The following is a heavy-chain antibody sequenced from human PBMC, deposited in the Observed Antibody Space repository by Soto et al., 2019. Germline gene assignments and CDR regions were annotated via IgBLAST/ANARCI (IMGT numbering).Heavy chain of an antibody. Sequence: SETLSLTCTVSGGSISSYYWSWIRQPPGKGLEWIGYIYYSGSTNYNPSLKSRVTISVDTSKNQFSLKLSSVTAADTAVYYCARLGYALGTPYWYFDLWGRGTLVTVSS. CDR1: GGSISSYY. J-gene: IGHJ2*01. D-gene: IGHD3-16*01. CDR3: ARLGYALGTPYWYFDL. V-gene: IGHV4-59*08. CDR2: IYYSGST.